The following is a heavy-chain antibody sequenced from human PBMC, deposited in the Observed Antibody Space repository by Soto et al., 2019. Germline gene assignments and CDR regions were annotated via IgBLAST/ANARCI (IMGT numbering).Heavy chain of an antibody. J-gene: IGHJ4*02. CDR1: GFTFSTYA. CDR2: ISGSGGST. Sequence: TGGSLRLSCAASGFTFSTYAMNWVRQAPGKGLDWVSAISGSGGSTYYADSVKGRFTISRDNSKNTLYLRMNSLRAEDTAVYYCAKARSYFGSGSPYWGQGTLVTVSS. CDR3: AKARSYFGSGSPY. D-gene: IGHD3-10*01. V-gene: IGHV3-23*01.